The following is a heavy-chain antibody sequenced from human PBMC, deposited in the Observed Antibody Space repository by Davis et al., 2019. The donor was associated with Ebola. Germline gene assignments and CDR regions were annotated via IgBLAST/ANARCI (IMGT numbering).Heavy chain of an antibody. Sequence: MPSESLSLSCTVSACSTSTNYCRWIRQRPEKGLEWVGSIYYSGSPNYNTSRKSRVTISVDTSKNQFSLKLSSVTAADTAVYYCARLNYDFWSGYYSGNLFDPWGPGTLVTVAS. CDR2: IYYSGSP. J-gene: IGHJ5*02. CDR3: ARLNYDFWSGYYSGNLFDP. CDR1: ACSTSTNY. V-gene: IGHV4-59*08. D-gene: IGHD3-3*01.